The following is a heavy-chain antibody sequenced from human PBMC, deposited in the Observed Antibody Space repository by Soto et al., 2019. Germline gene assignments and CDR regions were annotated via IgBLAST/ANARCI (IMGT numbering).Heavy chain of an antibody. D-gene: IGHD3-10*01. Sequence: GGSLRLSCVGSGFNFKDFWMHWARQAPGKGLEWVSRIKTDGSHSSYADAVKGRFTISRDNAKGTVYLQMNSLRVDDTAVYYCARDRVYGSGSNDNWGQGTLVTVSS. CDR3: ARDRVYGSGSNDN. V-gene: IGHV3-74*01. J-gene: IGHJ4*02. CDR2: IKTDGSHS. CDR1: GFNFKDFW.